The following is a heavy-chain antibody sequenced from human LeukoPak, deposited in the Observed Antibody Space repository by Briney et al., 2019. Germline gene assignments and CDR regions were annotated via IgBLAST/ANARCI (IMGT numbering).Heavy chain of an antibody. D-gene: IGHD3-22*01. CDR2: IIPIFGTA. V-gene: IGHV1-69*13. CDR3: ARGTDDSSGYYGYEVPYYYYYDGMDV. CDR1: GGTFSSYA. J-gene: IGHJ6*02. Sequence: ASVKVSCKASGGTFSSYAISWVRQAPGQGLEWMGGIIPIFGTANYAQKFQGRVTITADESTSTAYMELSSLRSEDTAVYYCARGTDDSSGYYGYEVPYYYYYDGMDVWGQGTTVTVSS.